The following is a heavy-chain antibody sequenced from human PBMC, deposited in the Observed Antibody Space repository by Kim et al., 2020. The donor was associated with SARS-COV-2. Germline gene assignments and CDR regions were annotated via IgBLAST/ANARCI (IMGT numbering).Heavy chain of an antibody. CDR3: ARSPRSYWYFDL. D-gene: IGHD2-15*01. CDR1: GYSLTSYW. CDR2: IDPSDSYT. Sequence: GESLKISCKGSGYSLTSYWISWVRQMPGKGLEWMGRIDPSDSYTNYSPSFQGHVTISADKSISTAYLQWSSLKASDTAMYYCARSPRSYWYFDLWGRGTLVTVSS. V-gene: IGHV5-10-1*01. J-gene: IGHJ2*01.